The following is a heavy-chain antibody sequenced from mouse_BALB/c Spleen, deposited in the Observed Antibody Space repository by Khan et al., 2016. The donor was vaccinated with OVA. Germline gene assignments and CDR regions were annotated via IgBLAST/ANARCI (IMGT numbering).Heavy chain of an antibody. CDR1: GYSITSEYA. CDR3: ARKDYYDYDPFPY. D-gene: IGHD2-4*01. CDR2: INYSGNT. Sequence: DVQLQVSGPGLVKPSQSLSLTCTFTGYSITSEYAWNWIRQFPGNKLEWMGYINYSGNTRFNPSPKRRTSITRAPSKTQFLLQLNSVTTEETATYYGARKDYYDYDPFPYWGQGTLVTVSA. J-gene: IGHJ3*01. V-gene: IGHV3-2*02.